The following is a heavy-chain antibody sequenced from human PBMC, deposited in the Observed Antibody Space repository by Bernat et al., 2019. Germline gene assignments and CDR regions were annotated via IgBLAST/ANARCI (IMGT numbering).Heavy chain of an antibody. CDR2: ARNKARSYTT. J-gene: IGHJ4*02. Sequence: EVQLVESGGGLVQPGGSLRLSCAASGFTFSDQYMDWVLQAPGKGLEWVGRARNKARSYTTEYAASVKGRFTISRDDSKNSLYLQMNSLKTEDTAVYYCASGTFPSDYWGQGTLVTVSS. CDR3: ASGTFPSDY. V-gene: IGHV3-72*01. D-gene: IGHD1-26*01. CDR1: GFTFSDQY.